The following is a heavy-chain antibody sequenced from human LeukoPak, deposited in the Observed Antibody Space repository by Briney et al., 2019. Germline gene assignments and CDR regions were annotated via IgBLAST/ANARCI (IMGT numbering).Heavy chain of an antibody. CDR1: GGSISSYY. Sequence: PSETLSLTCTVSGGSISSYYWSWIRQPAGKGLEWIGRIYTSGSTNYNPSLKSRVTMSVDTSKNQFSLKLSSVTAADTAVYYCARHNMGSSWTPLYHDAFDIWGQGTMVTVSS. V-gene: IGHV4-4*07. D-gene: IGHD6-13*01. CDR3: ARHNMGSSWTPLYHDAFDI. CDR2: IYTSGST. J-gene: IGHJ3*02.